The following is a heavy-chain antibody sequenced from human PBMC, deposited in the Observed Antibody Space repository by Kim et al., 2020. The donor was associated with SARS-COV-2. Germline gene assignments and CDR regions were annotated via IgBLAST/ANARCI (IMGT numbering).Heavy chain of an antibody. Sequence: SETLSLTCTVSGGSISSGGYYWSWIRQHPGKGLEWIGYIYYSGSTYYNPSLKSRVTISVDTSKNQFSLKLSSVTAADTAVYYCARDKREEDYYGSRYGMDVWGQGTTVTVSS. J-gene: IGHJ6*02. CDR2: IYYSGST. CDR3: ARDKREEDYYGSRYGMDV. D-gene: IGHD3-10*01. V-gene: IGHV4-31*03. CDR1: GGSISSGGYY.